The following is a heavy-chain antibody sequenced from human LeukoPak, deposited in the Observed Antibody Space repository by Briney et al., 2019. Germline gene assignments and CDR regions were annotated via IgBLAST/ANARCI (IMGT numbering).Heavy chain of an antibody. CDR2: IYSGGST. J-gene: IGHJ3*02. CDR3: ARDSGDGAFDI. Sequence: PGGSLRLSCGASGFTVSSNYMSWVRPAPGKGLEWVSVIYSGGSTYYADSVKGRFTISRDNSKNTLYLQMNSLRAEDTAVYYCARDSGDGAFDIWGQGTMVTVSS. CDR1: GFTVSSNY. V-gene: IGHV3-53*01. D-gene: IGHD3-10*01.